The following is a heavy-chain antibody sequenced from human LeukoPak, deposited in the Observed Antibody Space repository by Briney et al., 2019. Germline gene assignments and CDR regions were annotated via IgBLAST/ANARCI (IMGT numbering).Heavy chain of an antibody. D-gene: IGHD5-12*01. Sequence: PSETLSLTCAVYGGSFTGYYWSWVRQPPGKGLEWIGEINHSGSANYNLSLKSRVTMSVDTSKNQFSLKLSSVTAADTAVYYCARVNSGYHYYFDYWGQGTLVTVSS. CDR3: ARVNSGYHYYFDY. V-gene: IGHV4-34*01. J-gene: IGHJ4*02. CDR2: INHSGSA. CDR1: GGSFTGYY.